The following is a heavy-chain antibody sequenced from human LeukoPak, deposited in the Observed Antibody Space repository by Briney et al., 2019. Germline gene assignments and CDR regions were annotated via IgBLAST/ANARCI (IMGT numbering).Heavy chain of an antibody. Sequence: GGSLRLSCAASAFTFSSYAMSWVPQAPGKGLEWVSAISSSGANTYYADPVKGRFTISRDNSKNTLYLQMNSLRAEDTAVYYCATRTMGSYYDYWGQGTLVTVSS. J-gene: IGHJ4*02. CDR2: ISSSGANT. CDR3: ATRTMGSYYDY. D-gene: IGHD3-10*01. V-gene: IGHV3-23*01. CDR1: AFTFSSYA.